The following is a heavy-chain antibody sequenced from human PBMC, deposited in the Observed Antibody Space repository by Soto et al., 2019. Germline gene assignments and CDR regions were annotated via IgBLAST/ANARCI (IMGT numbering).Heavy chain of an antibody. D-gene: IGHD3-3*01. CDR1: GFTVSSNY. Sequence: GGSLRLSCAASGFTVSSNYMSWVRQAPGKGLEWVSVIYSGGSTYYADSVKGRFTISRDNSKNTLYLQMNSLRAEDTAVYYCARVFADNYDFWSGYSDYWGQGTLVTVSS. V-gene: IGHV3-66*01. J-gene: IGHJ4*02. CDR3: ARVFADNYDFWSGYSDY. CDR2: IYSGGST.